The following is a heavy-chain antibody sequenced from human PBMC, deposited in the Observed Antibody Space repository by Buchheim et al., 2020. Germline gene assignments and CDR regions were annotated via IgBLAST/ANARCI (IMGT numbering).Heavy chain of an antibody. CDR1: GGSISSYY. CDR2: IYYSGIT. CDR3: ARIRYSSSWYYFDY. Sequence: QVQLQESGPGLVKPSETLSLTCTVSGGSISSYYWSWIRQPPGKGLEWIGYIYYSGITNYNPSLTSRVTISVDMSKNQFSSKLSSVTAADTAVYYCARIRYSSSWYYFDYWGQGTL. J-gene: IGHJ4*02. D-gene: IGHD6-13*01. V-gene: IGHV4-59*08.